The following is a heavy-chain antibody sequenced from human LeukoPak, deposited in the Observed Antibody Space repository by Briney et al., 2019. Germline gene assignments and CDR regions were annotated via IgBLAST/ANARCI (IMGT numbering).Heavy chain of an antibody. CDR1: GGSISSGGYS. CDR3: ARTWSGYSYYYYGMDV. CDR2: IYHSGST. D-gene: IGHD3-3*01. Sequence: PSETLSLTCAVSGGSISSGGYSWSWIRQPPGKGLEWIGYIYHSGSTYYNPSLKSRVTISVDTSKNQFSLKLSSVTAADTAVYYCARTWSGYSYYYYGMDVWGQGTTVTVSS. V-gene: IGHV4-30-2*01. J-gene: IGHJ6*02.